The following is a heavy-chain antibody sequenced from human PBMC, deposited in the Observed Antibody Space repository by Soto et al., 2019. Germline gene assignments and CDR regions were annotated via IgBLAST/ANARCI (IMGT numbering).Heavy chain of an antibody. V-gene: IGHV1-18*01. D-gene: IGHD4-17*01. CDR2: ISANNGNT. J-gene: IGHJ4*02. CDR1: GYTFTSYG. Sequence: QVQLVQSGAEVKKPGASVKVSCEASGYTFTSYGISWVRQAPGQGLEWMGWISANNGNTNYAQKLQGRVTLTTDTSTSTAYMELRSLRSDDTAVYYCARDYGDYFLFTLHYWGQGTLVTVSS. CDR3: ARDYGDYFLFTLHY.